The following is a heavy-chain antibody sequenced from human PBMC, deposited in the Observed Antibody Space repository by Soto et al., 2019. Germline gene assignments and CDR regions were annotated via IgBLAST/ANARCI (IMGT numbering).Heavy chain of an antibody. Sequence: SETLSLTCAVYGGSFSGYYWSWIRQPPGKGLEWIGEINHSGSTNYNPSLKSRVTISVDTSKNQFSLKLSSVTAADTAVYYCARGPRGGYRSSYNWFDPWGQGTLVTVSS. D-gene: IGHD1-26*01. CDR3: ARGPRGGYRSSYNWFDP. V-gene: IGHV4-34*01. J-gene: IGHJ5*02. CDR2: INHSGST. CDR1: GGSFSGYY.